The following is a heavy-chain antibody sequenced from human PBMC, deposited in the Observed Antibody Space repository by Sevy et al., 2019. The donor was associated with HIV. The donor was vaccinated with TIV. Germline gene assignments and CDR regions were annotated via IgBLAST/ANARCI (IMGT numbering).Heavy chain of an antibody. J-gene: IGHJ4*02. CDR3: AKDSYPYSSSSGSTDY. Sequence: GGSLRLSCAASGFTFDDYAMHWVRQAPGKGLEWVSGISWNSGSIGYADSVKGRFTISRDNAKNSLYLQMNSLRAEDTALYYCAKDSYPYSSSSGSTDYWGQGTLVTVSS. D-gene: IGHD6-6*01. CDR1: GFTFDDYA. V-gene: IGHV3-9*01. CDR2: ISWNSGSI.